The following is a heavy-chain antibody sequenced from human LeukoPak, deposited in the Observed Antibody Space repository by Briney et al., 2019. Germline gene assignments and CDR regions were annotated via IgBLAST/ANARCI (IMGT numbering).Heavy chain of an antibody. CDR3: ARTDYDFWSGSPYYFDY. D-gene: IGHD3-3*01. CDR2: IYYSGST. CDR1: GGSISSSSYY. J-gene: IGHJ4*02. V-gene: IGHV4-39*01. Sequence: PSETLSLTCTVPGGSISSSSYYWGWIRQPPGKGLEWIGSIYYSGSTYYNPSLKSRVTISVDTSKNQFSLKLSSVTAADTAVYYCARTDYDFWSGSPYYFDYWGQGTLVTVSS.